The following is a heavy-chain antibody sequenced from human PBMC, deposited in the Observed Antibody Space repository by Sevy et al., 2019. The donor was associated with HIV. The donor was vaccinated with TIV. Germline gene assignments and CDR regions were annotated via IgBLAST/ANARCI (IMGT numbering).Heavy chain of an antibody. Sequence: GGSLRLSCAASGFTVSSNYMSWVRQAPGKGLEWVSVIYSGGSTYYADSVKGRFTISRDNSKNTLYLQMNSLRAEDTAVYYCARQKWPDDAFDVWGQGTMVTVSS. CDR3: ARQKWPDDAFDV. V-gene: IGHV3-53*01. CDR1: GFTVSSNY. D-gene: IGHD5-12*01. J-gene: IGHJ3*01. CDR2: IYSGGST.